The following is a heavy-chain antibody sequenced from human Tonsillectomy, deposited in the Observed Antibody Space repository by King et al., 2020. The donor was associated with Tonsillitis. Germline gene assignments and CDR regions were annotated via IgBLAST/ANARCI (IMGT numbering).Heavy chain of an antibody. D-gene: IGHD4-17*01. CDR3: TRFAAPEYGDDGDF. CDR1: GFTFRGSA. Sequence: VQLVESGGGLVQPGGSLKLSCAASGFTFRGSAMHGVRQASGKGLEGVGRIRSKPNSYATAYGATVKGRFTISRDDSKNTMYMQMNGLKTEDTAVYDCTRFAAPEYGDDGDFWGQGTLVTVSS. CDR2: IRSKPNSYAT. V-gene: IGHV3-73*02. J-gene: IGHJ4*02.